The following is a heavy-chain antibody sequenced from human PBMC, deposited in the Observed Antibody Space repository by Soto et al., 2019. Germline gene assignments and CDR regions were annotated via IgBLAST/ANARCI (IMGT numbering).Heavy chain of an antibody. J-gene: IGHJ4*02. D-gene: IGHD6-19*01. CDR2: ISYRGST. Sequence: KTSETLSLTCSVSSGSISGGDYWWTWIRQSPDMGLEWIGYISYRGSTYYYPSFRSRVTLSVDTSKNQFSMDLTSVTASDTATYNCARADRGWWYDYWGQGILVTV. CDR1: SGSISGGDYW. V-gene: IGHV4-30-4*01. CDR3: ARADRGWWYDY.